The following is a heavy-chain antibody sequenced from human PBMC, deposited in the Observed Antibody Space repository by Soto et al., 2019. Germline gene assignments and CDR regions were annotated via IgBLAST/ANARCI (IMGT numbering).Heavy chain of an antibody. Sequence: GGSLRLSCAASGFTFSSYAMSWVRQAPGKGLEWVSAISGSGGSTYYADSVKGRFTISRDNSKNTLYLQMNSLRAEDTAVYYCAKTKVATIFPRYSFYMDFWGTGTTVTLFS. V-gene: IGHV3-23*01. D-gene: IGHD5-12*01. CDR2: ISGSGGST. CDR1: GFTFSSYA. J-gene: IGHJ6*03. CDR3: AKTKVATIFPRYSFYMDF.